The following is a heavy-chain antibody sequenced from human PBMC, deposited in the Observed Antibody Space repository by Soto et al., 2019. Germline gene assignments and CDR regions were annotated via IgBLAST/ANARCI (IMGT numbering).Heavy chain of an antibody. Sequence: ASVNVSCKFSGYTLTELSIHWVRQAPGKGLECMGGFDPEDGETIYAQKFQGRVTMTEDTSTDTAYMELSSLRSEDTAVYYCATGGGSYYGRVYYGMDVWGQGTTVTVSS. J-gene: IGHJ6*02. CDR2: FDPEDGET. CDR1: GYTLTELS. V-gene: IGHV1-24*01. CDR3: ATGGGSYYGRVYYGMDV. D-gene: IGHD1-26*01.